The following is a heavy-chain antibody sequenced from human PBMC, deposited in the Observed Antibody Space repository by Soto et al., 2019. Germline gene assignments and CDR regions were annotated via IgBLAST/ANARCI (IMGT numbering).Heavy chain of an antibody. Sequence: QVQLVESGGGVVQPGTSLRLSCAASGFTFSHYGIHWVRQAPGKGLEWVALTWSGGRGENYADSVRGRFTVSRDNSKTTVYLQMNSLRVEDTAVYYCAKDDDTSSHFSLLDFRGQGTLVPVSS. D-gene: IGHD3-22*01. CDR2: TWSGGRGE. J-gene: IGHJ4*02. CDR1: GFTFSHYG. CDR3: AKDDDTSSHFSLLDF. V-gene: IGHV3-33*06.